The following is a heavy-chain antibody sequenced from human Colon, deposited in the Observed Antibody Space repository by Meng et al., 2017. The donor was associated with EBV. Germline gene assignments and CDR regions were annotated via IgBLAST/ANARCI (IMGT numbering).Heavy chain of an antibody. Sequence: QRRDAVPGLVNTSAPLPPPCSVSGGSVRSETYYLNWLRQPPGKALEWIGYVSYSGGTNYNPSLKNRVTISVDTSKNQVSLRLSSVTAADTAVFYCARAVGPDCSSTSCPFDYWGQGTLVTVSS. CDR3: ARAVGPDCSSTSCPFDY. V-gene: IGHV4-61*01. D-gene: IGHD2-2*01. CDR1: GGSVRSETYY. J-gene: IGHJ4*02. CDR2: VSYSGGT.